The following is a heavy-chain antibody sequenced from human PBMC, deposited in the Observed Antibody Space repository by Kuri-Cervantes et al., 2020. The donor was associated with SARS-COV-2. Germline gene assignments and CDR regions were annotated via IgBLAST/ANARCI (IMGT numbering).Heavy chain of an antibody. CDR1: GFTFSDYY. Sequence: GGSLRLSCAASGFTFSDYYMSWIRQAPGKGLEWVSYISSSGSTIYYADSVKGRFTISRDNAKNSLYLQMNSLRAEDTAVYYCARIPSTIFGVVIGGLDVWGKGTTVTVSS. CDR3: ARIPSTIFGVVIGGLDV. J-gene: IGHJ6*04. D-gene: IGHD3-3*01. CDR2: ISSSGSTI. V-gene: IGHV3-11*04.